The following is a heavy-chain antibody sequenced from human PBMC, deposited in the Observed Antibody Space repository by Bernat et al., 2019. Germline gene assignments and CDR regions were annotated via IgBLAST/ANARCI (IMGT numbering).Heavy chain of an antibody. CDR1: GDSVSSNSAA. J-gene: IGHJ5*02. V-gene: IGHV6-1*01. CDR3: ASARFSHTWSGWFDH. D-gene: IGHD3-3*02. Sequence: QVQLQQSGPGLVKPSQTLSLTCAISGDSVSSNSAAWNWIRQSPSRGLEWLGRTYYRSTWYNDYAVSVESRITINPDTSKNQFSLQLKSVTPEDTAIYYCASARFSHTWSGWFDHWGHGTLVTVSS. CDR2: TYYRSTWYN.